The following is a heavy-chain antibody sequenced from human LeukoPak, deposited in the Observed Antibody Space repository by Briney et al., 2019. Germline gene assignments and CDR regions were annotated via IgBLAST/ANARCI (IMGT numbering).Heavy chain of an antibody. CDR1: GFTVSSNY. V-gene: IGHV3-53*01. CDR2: IYSGGDT. D-gene: IGHD5-12*01. CDR3: ARASGYSGYDPFDY. Sequence: GGSLRLSCAASGFTVSSNYMSWVRQAPGKGLEWVSVIYSGGDTYYADSVKGRFTISRDNSKNTLYLQMNTLRAEDTAVYYCARASGYSGYDPFDYWAREPWSPSPQ. J-gene: IGHJ4*02.